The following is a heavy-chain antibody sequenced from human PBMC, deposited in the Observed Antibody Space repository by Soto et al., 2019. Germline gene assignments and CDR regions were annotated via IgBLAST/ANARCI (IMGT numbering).Heavy chain of an antibody. CDR3: AKDISGGSYYNWGPVNYYYYAMDV. V-gene: IGHV1-58*01. CDR1: GFTFTTLV. D-gene: IGHD1-26*01. CDR2: IVVGSGNT. Sequence: SVKVSCKASGFTFTTLVVLWVRQARGHPLEWIGWIVVGSGNTNYAQKYQERITITRDMSTGTAYMELSSLRAEDTALYYCAKDISGGSYYNWGPVNYYYYAMDVWGQGTTVTVSS. J-gene: IGHJ6*02.